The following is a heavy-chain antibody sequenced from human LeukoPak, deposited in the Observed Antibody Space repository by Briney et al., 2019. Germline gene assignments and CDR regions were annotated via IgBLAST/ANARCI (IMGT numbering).Heavy chain of an antibody. CDR1: GGSFSGYY. Sequence: SETLSLTCAVYGGSFSGYYWSWIRQPPGKGLEWIGEINHSGSTNYNPSIKSRVTISVDPSKNPFSLKLSSVTAADTAVYYCANCGTDWYDSGGYPHWGQGTLVTVSS. CDR2: INHSGST. CDR3: ANCGTDWYDSGGYPH. V-gene: IGHV4-34*01. D-gene: IGHD3-22*01. J-gene: IGHJ4*02.